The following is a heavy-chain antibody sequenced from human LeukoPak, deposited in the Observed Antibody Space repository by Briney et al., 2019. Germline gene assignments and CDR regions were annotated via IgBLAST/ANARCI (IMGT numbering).Heavy chain of an antibody. V-gene: IGHV3-64*01. CDR2: ISSNGGST. D-gene: IGHD2-2*01. CDR3: ARLRGGEYHFDY. CDR1: GFTCSSYA. Sequence: PGGSLRLSCAASGFTCSSYAMHWVRQAPGKGLEYVSAISSNGGSTYYANSVKGRFTISRDNSKNTLYLQMGSLRAEDMAVYYCARLRGGEYHFDYWGQGTLVTVSS. J-gene: IGHJ4*02.